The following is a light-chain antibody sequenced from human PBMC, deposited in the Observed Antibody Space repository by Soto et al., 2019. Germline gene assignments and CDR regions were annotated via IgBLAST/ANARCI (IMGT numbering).Light chain of an antibody. Sequence: DIVMTQSHATLSVSPGERAILSCRASQSISINLAWYQQQPGQAPSLLIYAASNRATGVPARLSGSWSGTEFTLTISSLQSEEFAFYYCQHYNNWITFGQGTRLEIK. V-gene: IGKV3-15*01. J-gene: IGKJ5*01. CDR3: QHYNNWIT. CDR2: AAS. CDR1: QSISIN.